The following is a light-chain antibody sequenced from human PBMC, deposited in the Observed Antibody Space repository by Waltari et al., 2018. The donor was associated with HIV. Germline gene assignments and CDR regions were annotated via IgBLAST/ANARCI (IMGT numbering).Light chain of an antibody. J-gene: IGLJ2*01. CDR3: QVWDSSSGHLVV. CDR1: NIGSKR. V-gene: IGLV3-21*02. Sequence: YVLTQPPSVSVAPGQTASFTCGGNNIGSKRVHWYQQRPGQAPVLVVYDDSDRPSGIPERFSGSNSENTATLTITRVEAGDEADYYCQVWDSSSGHLVVFGGGTKLTVL. CDR2: DDS.